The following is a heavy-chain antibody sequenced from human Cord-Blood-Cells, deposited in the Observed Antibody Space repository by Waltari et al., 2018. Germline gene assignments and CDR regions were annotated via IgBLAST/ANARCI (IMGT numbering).Heavy chain of an antibody. CDR1: GYNFTGYY. Sequence: QVQLVQSGAEAKKRGASVKVCCKASGYNFTGYYMHWVRQGPGQGLEWMGWINPNSGGTNYAQKFQGRVTMTRDTSISTAYMELSRLRSDDTAVYYCARDPSSSYYYYYYMDVWGKGTTVTVSS. CDR3: ARDPSSSYYYYYYMDV. J-gene: IGHJ6*03. CDR2: INPNSGGT. D-gene: IGHD6-6*01. V-gene: IGHV1-2*02.